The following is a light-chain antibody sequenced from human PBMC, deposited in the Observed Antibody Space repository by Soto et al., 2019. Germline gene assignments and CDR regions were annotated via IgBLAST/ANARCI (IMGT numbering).Light chain of an antibody. CDR2: AAA. Sequence: EVMLKQSPGTVSLTTGETATLSCRAIQNVRYNYLAWYQQRPGQPPRLLIHAAASRTSGIPDRFSGSVSGTEFTLTISSLEPEDFAVYYCQQYNNWPPITFGQGTRLEIK. J-gene: IGKJ5*01. V-gene: IGKV3-20*01. CDR3: QQYNNWPPIT. CDR1: QNVRYNY.